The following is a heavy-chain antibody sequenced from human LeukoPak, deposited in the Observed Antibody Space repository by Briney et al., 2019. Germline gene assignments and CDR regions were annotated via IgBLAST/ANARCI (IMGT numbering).Heavy chain of an antibody. CDR1: GGTLSGYV. Sequence: GASVKVSCKASGGTLSGYVINWVRQAPGQGLEWMGGMIALCGTAEYGQKFQGRVTITMDESTSIAYMAMSSLTSEDTAVYYCAIARYSYDSSGHLGPFDFWGQGTLVTVSS. CDR2: MIALCGTA. CDR3: AIARYSYDSSGHLGPFDF. J-gene: IGHJ4*02. D-gene: IGHD3-22*01. V-gene: IGHV1-69*05.